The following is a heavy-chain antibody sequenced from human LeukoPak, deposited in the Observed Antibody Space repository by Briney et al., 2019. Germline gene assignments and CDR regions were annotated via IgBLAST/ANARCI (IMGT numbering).Heavy chain of an antibody. CDR1: GFTFDDYA. V-gene: IGHV3-9*01. CDR2: ISWNSGSI. J-gene: IGHJ4*02. CDR3: AKAYHYDSSGYYPTVFFDY. D-gene: IGHD3-22*01. Sequence: LPGGSLRLSCAASGFTFDDYAMHWVRQAPGKGLEWVSGISWNSGSIGYADSVKGRFTISRDNAKNSLYLQMNSLRAEDTALYYCAKAYHYDSSGYYPTVFFDYWGQGTLVTVSS.